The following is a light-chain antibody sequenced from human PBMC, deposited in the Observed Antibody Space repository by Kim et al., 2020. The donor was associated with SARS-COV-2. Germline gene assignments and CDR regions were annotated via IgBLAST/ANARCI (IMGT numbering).Light chain of an antibody. Sequence: SPGERATLSCRASQSVSSTYLAWYQQKPGQAPRLLIYGACSRAPGIPDRFSGSGSGTDFALTISRLEPEDFAVYYCQQYASTPRTFGQGTKVDIK. J-gene: IGKJ1*01. CDR1: QSVSSTY. CDR3: QQYASTPRT. V-gene: IGKV3-20*01. CDR2: GAC.